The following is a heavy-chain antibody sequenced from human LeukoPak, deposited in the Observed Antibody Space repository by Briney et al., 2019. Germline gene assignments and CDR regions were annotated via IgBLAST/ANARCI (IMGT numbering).Heavy chain of an antibody. Sequence: ASVKVSCKASGYTFTSYGISWVRQAPGHGLEWMGWISAYNGNTNYAQKLQGRVTMTTDTSTSPAYMELRSLRSDDTAVYYCARPYYDSSAPPYDYWGQGTLVTVSS. CDR1: GYTFTSYG. CDR2: ISAYNGNT. V-gene: IGHV1-18*01. D-gene: IGHD3-22*01. J-gene: IGHJ4*02. CDR3: ARPYYDSSAPPYDY.